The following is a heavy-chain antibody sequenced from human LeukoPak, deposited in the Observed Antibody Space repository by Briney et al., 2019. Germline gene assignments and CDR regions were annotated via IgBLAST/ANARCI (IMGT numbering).Heavy chain of an antibody. V-gene: IGHV3-53*01. CDR1: GFTVSSNY. CDR2: IYSGGRT. Sequence: GGSLRLSCAASGFTVSSNYMSWVRQAPGKGLEWVSIIYSGGRTYYADSVKGRFTISRDNSNNTLYLQMNSLRAEGTAVYYCARTVYYGDKDWFDPWGQGTLVTVSS. CDR3: ARTVYYGDKDWFDP. D-gene: IGHD4-17*01. J-gene: IGHJ5*02.